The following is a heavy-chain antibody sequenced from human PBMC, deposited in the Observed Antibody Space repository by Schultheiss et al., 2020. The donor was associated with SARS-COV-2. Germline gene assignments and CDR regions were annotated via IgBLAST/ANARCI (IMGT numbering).Heavy chain of an antibody. CDR1: GFTFSSYE. CDR2: ISGSGGST. Sequence: GESLKISCAASGFTFSSYEMNWVRQAPGKGLEWVSAISGSGGSTYYADSVKGRFTISRDNSKNTLYLQMSSLRAEDTAVYYCARSPARIAPFDYWGQGTLVTVSS. J-gene: IGHJ4*02. D-gene: IGHD6-13*01. V-gene: IGHV3-23*01. CDR3: ARSPARIAPFDY.